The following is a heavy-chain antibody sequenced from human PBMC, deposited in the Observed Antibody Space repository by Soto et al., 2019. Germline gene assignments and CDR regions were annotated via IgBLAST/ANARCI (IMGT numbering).Heavy chain of an antibody. D-gene: IGHD6-19*01. CDR1: GFNFSDHY. CDR3: ARHTSGWHYYDY. J-gene: IGHJ4*02. CDR2: ISGSSRYT. V-gene: IGHV3-11*06. Sequence: GGSLRLSCAASGFNFSDHYMNWVRQAPGKGLEWVSYISGSSRYTNFADSVKGRFTISRDNAKNSLYLQMNSLRVEDTAVYYCARHTSGWHYYDYWGQGTPVTVSS.